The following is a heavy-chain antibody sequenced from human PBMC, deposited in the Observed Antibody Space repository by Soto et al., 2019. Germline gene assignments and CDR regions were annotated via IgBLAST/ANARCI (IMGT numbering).Heavy chain of an antibody. D-gene: IGHD2-2*01. CDR2: ISAYNGNT. J-gene: IGHJ3*02. CDR3: ARYCSSTSCYYAFDI. CDR1: GYTFTSYG. V-gene: IGHV1-18*01. Sequence: QVQLVQSGAEVKKPGASVKVSCKASGYTFTSYGISWVRQAPGQGLEWMGWISAYNGNTNYAQKLQGRVTMTTDTSTSTAYMEVRSLRSDDTAVYYSARYCSSTSCYYAFDIWGQGTMVTVSS.